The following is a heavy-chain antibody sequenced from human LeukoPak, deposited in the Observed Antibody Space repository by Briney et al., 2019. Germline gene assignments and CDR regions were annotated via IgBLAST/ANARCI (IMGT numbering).Heavy chain of an antibody. D-gene: IGHD3-22*01. Sequence: PSGTLSLTRTVSGGSISGYYWGWIRQPPGKGLGWIGSIFYSGSTYYNPSLKSRVTISVDTSKNQCSLKLSSVTAADTAVYYCARELVTMIVAYGWFDPWGRGTLVTVSS. CDR2: IFYSGST. CDR1: GGSISGYY. V-gene: IGHV4-39*07. CDR3: ARELVTMIVAYGWFDP. J-gene: IGHJ5*02.